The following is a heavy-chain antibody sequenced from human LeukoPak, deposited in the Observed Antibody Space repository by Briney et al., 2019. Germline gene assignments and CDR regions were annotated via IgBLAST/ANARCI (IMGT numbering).Heavy chain of an antibody. CDR1: GGTFSSYT. CDR3: ASATLRCSGGSCYEMDV. D-gene: IGHD2-15*01. J-gene: IGHJ6*04. Sequence: SVKVSCKASGGTFSSYTISWVRQAPGQGLEWMGGIIPLFGTPDYAQKFQDRLTVTADKSTSTAYMELSSLRSEDTAVYYCASATLRCSGGSCYEMDVWGKGTTVTVSS. V-gene: IGHV1-69*06. CDR2: IIPLFGTP.